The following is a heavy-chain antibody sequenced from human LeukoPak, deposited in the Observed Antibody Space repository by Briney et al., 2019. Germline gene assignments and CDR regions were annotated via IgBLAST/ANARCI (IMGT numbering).Heavy chain of an antibody. Sequence: SDTLSLTCAVYGGSFSGYDWSWIRQPPGKGLEWIGEINHSGSTNYNPSLKSRATISVDTSKNQCSLKLSSVTAADTAVYSCARGVWGNGNYFAYWGQGTLVTASS. V-gene: IGHV4-34*01. CDR1: GGSFSGYD. CDR3: ARGVWGNGNYFAY. CDR2: INHSGST. D-gene: IGHD3-16*01. J-gene: IGHJ4*02.